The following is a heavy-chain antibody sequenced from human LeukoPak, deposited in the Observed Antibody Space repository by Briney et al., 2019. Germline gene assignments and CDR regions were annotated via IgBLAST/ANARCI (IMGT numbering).Heavy chain of an antibody. CDR2: IRYDGSNK. CDR3: ARGCGSLSLGY. CDR1: GFTVSSNY. V-gene: IGHV3-30*02. J-gene: IGHJ4*02. D-gene: IGHD1-26*01. Sequence: PGGSLRLSCAASGFTVSSNYMSWVRQAPGKGLEWVAFIRYDGSNKYYADSVKGRFTISRDNSKNTLYLQMNSLRAEDTAVYYCARGCGSLSLGYWGQGTLVAVSS.